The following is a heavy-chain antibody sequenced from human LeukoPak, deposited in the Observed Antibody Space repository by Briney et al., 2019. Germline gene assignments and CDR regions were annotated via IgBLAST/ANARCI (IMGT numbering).Heavy chain of an antibody. CDR1: GFTFDDYT. V-gene: IGHV3-43*01. D-gene: IGHD1-14*01. Sequence: GGSLRLSCAASGFTFDDYTMHWVRQAPGKGLEWLSLITRDAGSRFYADSVKGRFTISRDNSRNSLYLQMNNLRTEDTALYFCANERTLTFDYWGRGTLVTVSS. CDR2: ITRDAGSR. CDR3: ANERTLTFDY. J-gene: IGHJ4*02.